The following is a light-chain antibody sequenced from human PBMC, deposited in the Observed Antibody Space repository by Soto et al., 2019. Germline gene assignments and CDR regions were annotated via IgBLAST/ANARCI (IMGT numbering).Light chain of an antibody. Sequence: VMTQSPLSLPVTPGEPASISCRSSQSLLHSNGYNYLDWYLXKPGQSPRLXIYLGSNRASGVPDRFSGSGSGTDLKLKISRVEAEDVGVYYCMQALQTPPWTFGQGTKV. CDR2: LGS. J-gene: IGKJ1*01. V-gene: IGKV2-28*01. CDR3: MQALQTPPWT. CDR1: QSLLHSNGYNY.